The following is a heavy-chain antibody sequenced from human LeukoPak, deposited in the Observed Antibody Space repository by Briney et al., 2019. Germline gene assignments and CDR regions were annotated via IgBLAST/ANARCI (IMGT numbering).Heavy chain of an antibody. Sequence: GGSLRLSCAPSGLTFSSYWMSWVRQAPGKGLEWVANIKQDGSEKYYVDSVKGRFTISRDNAKNSLYLQMNSLRAEDTAVYYCARKAYGLDVWGKGTTVTVSS. CDR3: ARKAYGLDV. J-gene: IGHJ6*04. V-gene: IGHV3-7*03. CDR1: GLTFSSYW. CDR2: IKQDGSEK.